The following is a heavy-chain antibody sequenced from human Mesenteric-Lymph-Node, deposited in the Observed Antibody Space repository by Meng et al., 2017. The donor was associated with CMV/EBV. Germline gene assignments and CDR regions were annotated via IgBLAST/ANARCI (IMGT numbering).Heavy chain of an antibody. CDR3: ATTRDFWSGYYPGGYYYYGMDV. J-gene: IGHJ6*02. Sequence: ASVKVSCKVSGYTLTELSMHWVRQAPGKGLEWMGGFDPEDGETIYAQKVQGRVTMTEETSTDTAYMELSSLISEDTAVYYCATTRDFWSGYYPGGYYYYGMDVWGQGTTVTVSS. V-gene: IGHV1-24*01. D-gene: IGHD3-3*01. CDR1: GYTLTELS. CDR2: FDPEDGET.